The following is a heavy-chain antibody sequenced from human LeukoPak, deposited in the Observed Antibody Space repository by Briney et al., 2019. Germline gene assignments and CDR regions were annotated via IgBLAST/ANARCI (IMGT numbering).Heavy chain of an antibody. CDR2: IIPIFGTA. D-gene: IGHD3-22*01. Sequence: SVKVSCKASGYTFTSYYMHWVRQAPGQGLEWMGGIIPIFGTANYAQKFQGRVTITADESTSTAYMELSSLRSEDTAVYYCARVTAPAPMIGTHYYYYYGMDVWGQGTTVTVSS. CDR3: ARVTAPAPMIGTHYYYYYGMDV. V-gene: IGHV1-69*13. J-gene: IGHJ6*02. CDR1: GYTFTSYY.